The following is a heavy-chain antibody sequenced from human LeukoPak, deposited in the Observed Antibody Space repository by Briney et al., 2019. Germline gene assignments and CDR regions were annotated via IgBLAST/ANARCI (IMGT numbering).Heavy chain of an antibody. J-gene: IGHJ4*02. Sequence: GGSLRLSCAASGFTFTSYELNGVRQAPGKELEWVSYIALSGSTIYSADSVTGRFTLARDNAKDSLYLQMNRRRGEDTAVYYCARVTSSDYWGQGTLVTVSS. V-gene: IGHV3-48*03. CDR1: GFTFTSYE. CDR3: ARVTSSDY. CDR2: IALSGSTI. D-gene: IGHD6-6*01.